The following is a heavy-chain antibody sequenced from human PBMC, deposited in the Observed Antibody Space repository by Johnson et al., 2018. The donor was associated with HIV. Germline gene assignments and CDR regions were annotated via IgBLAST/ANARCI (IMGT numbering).Heavy chain of an antibody. Sequence: VQLVESGGGVVQPGKSLRLSCAASGFTFDDYAMHWVRQAPGKGLVWVSRINSDGSSTTYADSVKGRFTISRDDSKNTLYLQMNSLKTEDTAVYYCTTCPPGGDYLFSPLRVASGCVWGQGTMVTVSS. D-gene: IGHD4-17*01. CDR2: INSDGSST. J-gene: IGHJ3*01. V-gene: IGHV3-74*02. CDR3: TTCPPGGDYLFSPLRVASGCV. CDR1: GFTFDDYA.